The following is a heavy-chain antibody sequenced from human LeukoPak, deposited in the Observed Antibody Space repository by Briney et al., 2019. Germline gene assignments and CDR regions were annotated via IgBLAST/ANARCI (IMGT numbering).Heavy chain of an antibody. CDR3: ASIDFWSGYAHFDY. CDR1: GYTFTAYY. Sequence: ASVKVSCKXSGYTFTAYYMHWVRQPPGQGLEWMGWINPNSGGTNSPQKFQDRVAMARDTSISTIYMELSGLRSDDTAVYYCASIDFWSGYAHFDYWGQGTLVTVSS. V-gene: IGHV1-2*02. J-gene: IGHJ4*02. CDR2: INPNSGGT. D-gene: IGHD3-3*01.